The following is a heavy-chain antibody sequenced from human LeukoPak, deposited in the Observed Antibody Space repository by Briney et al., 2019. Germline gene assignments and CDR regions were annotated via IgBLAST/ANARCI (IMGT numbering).Heavy chain of an antibody. CDR2: IYSGGST. J-gene: IGHJ4*02. Sequence: PGGSLRLSCAASGFTVSSNYMSWVRQAPGKGLEWVSVIYSGGSTYYADSVKGRFTISRDNSKNTLYLQMNSLRAEDTAVYYCARFPGGDRFDYWGQGTLVTVSS. D-gene: IGHD2-21*02. V-gene: IGHV3-53*01. CDR1: GFTVSSNY. CDR3: ARFPGGDRFDY.